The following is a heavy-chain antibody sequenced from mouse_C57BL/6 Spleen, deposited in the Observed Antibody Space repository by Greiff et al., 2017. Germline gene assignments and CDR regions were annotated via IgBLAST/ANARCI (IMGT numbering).Heavy chain of an antibody. CDR3: TNPPWFAY. CDR1: GYTFTDYE. Sequence: VKLMESGAELVRPGASVTLSCKASGYTFTDYEMHWVKQTPVHGLEWIGAIDPETGGTAYNQKFKGKAILTADKSSSTAYMELRSLTSEDSAVYYCTNPPWFAYWGQGTLVTVSA. V-gene: IGHV1-15*01. CDR2: IDPETGGT. J-gene: IGHJ3*01.